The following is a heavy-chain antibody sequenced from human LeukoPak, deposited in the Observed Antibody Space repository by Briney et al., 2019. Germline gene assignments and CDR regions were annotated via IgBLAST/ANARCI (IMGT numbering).Heavy chain of an antibody. V-gene: IGHV4-34*01. CDR1: GGSFSGYY. CDR3: ARLSAGFNSSYWFDP. Sequence: PSETLSLTCAVYGGSFSGYYWSWIRQPPGKGLEWIGEINHSGSTNYNPSLKSRVTISVDTSKNQFSLKVISVTAADTAVYYCARLSAGFNSSYWFDPWGQGTLVTVSS. J-gene: IGHJ5*02. D-gene: IGHD2/OR15-2a*01. CDR2: INHSGST.